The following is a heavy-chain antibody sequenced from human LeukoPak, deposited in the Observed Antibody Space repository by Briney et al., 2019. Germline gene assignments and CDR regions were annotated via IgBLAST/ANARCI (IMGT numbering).Heavy chain of an antibody. D-gene: IGHD3-9*01. J-gene: IGHJ4*02. Sequence: SGGSLRLSCAASGFTFSSYSMNWVRQAPGKGLEWVSYISSSSSTIYYADSVKGRFTISRDNAKNSLYLQMNSLRAEDTAVYYCARDRYDILTGYYIDYWGQGTLVTVSS. CDR3: ARDRYDILTGYYIDY. CDR1: GFTFSSYS. CDR2: ISSSSSTI. V-gene: IGHV3-48*04.